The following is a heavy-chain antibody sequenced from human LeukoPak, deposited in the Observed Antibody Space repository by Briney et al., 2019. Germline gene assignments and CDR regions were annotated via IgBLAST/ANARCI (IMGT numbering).Heavy chain of an antibody. Sequence: SETLSLTCTVSGGSIGSAGYYWNWIRQHPGKGLEWIGYIYYTGSTYYNPSLKSRVTISVDTSKNQFSLRLTSVTAADTAVYYCARMYYHGSGSYWEGTGEQHYFDYWGQGTLVTASS. D-gene: IGHD3-10*01. CDR1: GGSIGSAGYY. CDR2: IYYTGST. V-gene: IGHV4-31*03. J-gene: IGHJ4*02. CDR3: ARMYYHGSGSYWEGTGEQHYFDY.